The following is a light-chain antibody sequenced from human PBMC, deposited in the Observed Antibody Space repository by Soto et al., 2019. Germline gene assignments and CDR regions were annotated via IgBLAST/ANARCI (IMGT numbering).Light chain of an antibody. Sequence: QSALTQPASVSGSPGQSIPVSCTGTSSDIGGHNYVSWSQQHPGKVPKLIIYEVTNRPSGVSNRFSGSKSGNTASLTVSGLHAEDEADYYCSSYTTTSTVVFGGGTKLTVL. V-gene: IGLV2-14*01. CDR1: SSDIGGHNY. CDR3: SSYTTTSTVV. J-gene: IGLJ2*01. CDR2: EVT.